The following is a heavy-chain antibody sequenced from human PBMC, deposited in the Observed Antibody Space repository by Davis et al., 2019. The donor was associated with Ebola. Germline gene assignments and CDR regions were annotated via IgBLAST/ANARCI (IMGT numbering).Heavy chain of an antibody. Sequence: PGGSLRLSCTDSVITFSSYAMTWVRQAPGKGLEWVSAISGSGGSTYYADSVKGRFTISRDNSKKTLYLQMNNLRDEDTAVYYCVRGRDIVVVTATPCFGFWGQGTMVTVSS. D-gene: IGHD2-21*02. CDR3: VRGRDIVVVTATPCFGF. CDR2: ISGSGGST. V-gene: IGHV3-23*01. CDR1: VITFSSYA. J-gene: IGHJ3*01.